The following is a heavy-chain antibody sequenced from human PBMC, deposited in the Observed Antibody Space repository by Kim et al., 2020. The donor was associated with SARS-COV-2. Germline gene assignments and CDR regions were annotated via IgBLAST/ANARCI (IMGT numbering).Heavy chain of an antibody. Sequence: GGSLRLSCAASGFSFSNYGMTWVRQAPRKGLEWVSAVVNDAGSTYYAGSVKGRFTISRDNSKNTLYLQMNSLRDEDTALYYCAKPKRGNGDYWNLDFWG. CDR1: GFSFSNYG. D-gene: IGHD4-17*01. V-gene: IGHV3-23*01. CDR2: VVNDAGST. J-gene: IGHJ2*01. CDR3: AKPKRGNGDYWNLDF.